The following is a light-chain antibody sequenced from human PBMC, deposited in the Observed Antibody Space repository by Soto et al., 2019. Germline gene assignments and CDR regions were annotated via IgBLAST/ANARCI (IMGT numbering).Light chain of an antibody. J-gene: IGKJ5*01. V-gene: IGKV3D-15*01. CDR2: GAS. CDR3: QQYNNWPPIT. CDR1: RSVSSN. Sequence: EIVMTQSPATLSVSPGERATLSCRASRSVSSNLAWYQQKPGQAPRLLIYGASTRATGIPARFSGSGSGTDFTHTISSLQSEDFAVYYCQQYNNWPPITFGQGTRLEIK.